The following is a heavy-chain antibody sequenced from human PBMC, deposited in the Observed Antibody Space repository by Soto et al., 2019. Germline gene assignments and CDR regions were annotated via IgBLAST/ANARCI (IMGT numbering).Heavy chain of an antibody. V-gene: IGHV3-23*01. CDR3: AFRIFGVVS. Sequence: GGSLRLSCAASGVTFSAYAMSWVRQAPGKGLEWVSAISGTSPSTYYADSVQGRFTISRDSSRKTLFLQINTLRAEATAVYFCAFRIFGVVSWDQGTQLTFS. CDR2: ISGTSPST. CDR1: GVTFSAYA. D-gene: IGHD3-3*01. J-gene: IGHJ5*02.